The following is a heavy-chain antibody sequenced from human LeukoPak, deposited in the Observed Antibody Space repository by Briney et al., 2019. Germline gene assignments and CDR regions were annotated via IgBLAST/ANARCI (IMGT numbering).Heavy chain of an antibody. CDR2: IYPGDSGT. V-gene: IGHV5-51*01. Sequence: GESLKISCQGSGYSFTSYWIGWVRQMPGKGLEWMGIIYPGDSGTRYSPSFQGQVTISVDKSINTAYLQWSSLEASDTAIYYCARFARPGKTSRGFDYWGQGTLVTVSS. CDR1: GYSFTSYW. J-gene: IGHJ4*02. D-gene: IGHD3-10*01. CDR3: ARFARPGKTSRGFDY.